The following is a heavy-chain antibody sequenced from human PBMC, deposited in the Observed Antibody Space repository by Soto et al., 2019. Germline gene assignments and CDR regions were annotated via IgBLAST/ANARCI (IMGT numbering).Heavy chain of an antibody. CDR1: GGSISSGGYS. D-gene: IGHD2-2*01. Sequence: SETLSLTCAVSGGSISSGGYSWSWIRQPPGKGLEWIGYIYHSGSTYYNPSLKSRVTISVDRSKNQFSLKLSSVTAADTAVYYCARQLLPYNWFDPWGQGTLVTVSS. CDR2: IYHSGST. V-gene: IGHV4-30-2*01. J-gene: IGHJ5*02. CDR3: ARQLLPYNWFDP.